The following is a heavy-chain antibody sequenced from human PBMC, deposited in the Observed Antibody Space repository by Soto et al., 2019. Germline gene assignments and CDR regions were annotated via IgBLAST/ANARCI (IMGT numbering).Heavy chain of an antibody. Sequence: EVQLVQSGGDSVQPGGSLRLSCEASGFIFSNYWMHWVRHAPGTGLVWVSRINFDGTTTNDADSVKGRFTISRDNAKNTVYLQMNSLRDEDMGVYYGVRGAAAGYYGFDVWGPGTVVTVSS. J-gene: IGHJ6*02. D-gene: IGHD6-13*01. CDR2: INFDGTTT. CDR1: GFIFSNYW. CDR3: VRGAAAGYYGFDV. V-gene: IGHV3-74*01.